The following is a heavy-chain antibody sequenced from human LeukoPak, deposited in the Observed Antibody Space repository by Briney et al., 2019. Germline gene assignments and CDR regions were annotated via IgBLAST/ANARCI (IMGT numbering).Heavy chain of an antibody. CDR3: ARDTETYDYVWGTYRYFDY. CDR2: ISAYNGNT. CDR1: GYTFTGYY. V-gene: IGHV1-18*04. D-gene: IGHD3-16*02. J-gene: IGHJ4*02. Sequence: GASVKVSCKASGYTFTGYYMHWVRQAPGQGLEWMGWISAYNGNTNYAQKLQGRVTMTTDTSTSTAYMELRSLRSDDTAVYYCARDTETYDYVWGTYRYFDYWGQGTLVTVSS.